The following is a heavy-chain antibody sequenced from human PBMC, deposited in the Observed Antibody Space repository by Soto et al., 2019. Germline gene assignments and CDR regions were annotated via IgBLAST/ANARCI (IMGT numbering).Heavy chain of an antibody. CDR3: ARSMYSTSAQLYYGMDV. CDR2: MYHSGIT. D-gene: IGHD6-6*01. V-gene: IGHV4-38-2*01. Sequence: LSLTCAVSGYSIRSGYFWGWIRQPPGKGLEWIGSMYHSGITYYNLSLKSRVTISVDTSKNQLSLKLSSATAADTAVYYCARSMYSTSAQLYYGMDVWGQGTTVTVPS. CDR1: GYSIRSGYF. J-gene: IGHJ6*02.